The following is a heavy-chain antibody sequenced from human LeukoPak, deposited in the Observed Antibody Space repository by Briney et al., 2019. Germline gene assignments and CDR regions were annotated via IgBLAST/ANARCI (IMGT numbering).Heavy chain of an antibody. V-gene: IGHV1-18*01. CDR1: AYTCTSYG. J-gene: IGHJ4*02. D-gene: IGHD2-15*01. CDR3: ALDIVVVVAAPPRY. CDR2: ISAYNGNT. Sequence: ASVKVSCKASAYTCTSYGISWVRQAPGQWLELMGWISAYNGNTNYAQKLQGRVTMTTDTSTSTAYMELRSLRSDDTAVYYCALDIVVVVAAPPRYWGQGTLVTVSS.